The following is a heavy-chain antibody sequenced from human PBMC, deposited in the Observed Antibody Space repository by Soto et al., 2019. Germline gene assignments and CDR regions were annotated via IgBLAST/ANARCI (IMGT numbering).Heavy chain of an antibody. J-gene: IGHJ5*02. CDR1: TLSMSS. D-gene: IGHD1-26*01. CDR3: TRDEGGSYDSWFHP. V-gene: IGHV3-21*06. Sequence: PGGSLRLSCNFTLSMSSMNWLRQAPGKGLEWVASISSGAAYIKYAGSVQGRFTISRDNAKNTVSLQMSSLRVEDTAVYFCTRDEGGSYDSWFHPWGQGTQVTVSS. CDR2: ISSGAAYI.